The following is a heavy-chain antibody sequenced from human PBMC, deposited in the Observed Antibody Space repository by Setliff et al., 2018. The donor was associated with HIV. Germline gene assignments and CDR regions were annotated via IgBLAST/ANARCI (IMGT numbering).Heavy chain of an antibody. CDR2: ISSSGTTI. CDR1: GFTFSNYE. J-gene: IGHJ5*01. Sequence: LRLSCAASGFTFSNYEMNWVRQAPGKGLEWVSYISSSGTTIYYADSVKGRFTISRDNSRNMLYLQMNSLRAEDTALYYCAKGWFDSWGQGTLVTVSS. CDR3: AKGWFDS. V-gene: IGHV3-48*03.